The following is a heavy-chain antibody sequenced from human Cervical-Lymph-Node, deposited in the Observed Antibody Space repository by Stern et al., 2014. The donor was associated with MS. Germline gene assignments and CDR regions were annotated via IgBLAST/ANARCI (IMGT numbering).Heavy chain of an antibody. CDR3: ARGSQKYYDTSGHYP. CDR2: IYYTGST. V-gene: IGHV4-59*01. J-gene: IGHJ5*02. CDR1: GGSISSYY. Sequence: QVQMQESGPGLVKPSETLSLTCTVSGGSISSYYWSWIRQPPGKEPDWIGNIYYTGSTNYNPSLKSRVTMSVDTSNSQFSLKLSSVTAADTAVYYCARGSQKYYDTSGHYPWGQGTLVTVSS. D-gene: IGHD3-22*01.